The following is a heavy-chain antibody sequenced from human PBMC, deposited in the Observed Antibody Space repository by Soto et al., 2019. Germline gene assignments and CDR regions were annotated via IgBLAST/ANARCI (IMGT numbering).Heavy chain of an antibody. V-gene: IGHV4-34*01. Sequence: SETLSLTCAVYGGSFSGYYWSWIRQHTGKGLEWIGEINHSGSTNYNPSLKSRVTISVDTSKNQFSLKLSSVTAADTAVYYCARDYVILTGYFYYGMDVWGQGTTVT. J-gene: IGHJ6*02. D-gene: IGHD3-9*01. CDR1: GGSFSGYY. CDR3: ARDYVILTGYFYYGMDV. CDR2: INHSGST.